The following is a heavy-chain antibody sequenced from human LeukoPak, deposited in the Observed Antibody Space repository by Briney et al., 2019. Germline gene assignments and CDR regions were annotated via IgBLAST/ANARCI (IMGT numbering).Heavy chain of an antibody. J-gene: IGHJ4*02. CDR3: ARDTLAGGYYPFDY. D-gene: IGHD3-3*01. CDR2: ISAYNGHR. Sequence: ASVTLSCKASGYTFTTFGISWVRQAPGQGLEWMGWISAYNGHRIYAQKFQGRVSMTTETSTTTAYMDLRSLRSDDTAVYYCARDTLAGGYYPFDYWGQGTLVSVST. V-gene: IGHV1-18*01. CDR1: GYTFTTFG.